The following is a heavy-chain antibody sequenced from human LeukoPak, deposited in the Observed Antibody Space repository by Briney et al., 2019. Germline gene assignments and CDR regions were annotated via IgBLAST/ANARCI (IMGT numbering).Heavy chain of an antibody. J-gene: IGHJ4*02. D-gene: IGHD3-3*01. Sequence: GGSLRLSCAASGFMFSNYWMSWVRQAPGKGLEWVANIKQDGSESRYVDSVKGRFTISRDNAKNSLYLQMNSLRAEDTAVYYCAREDFGVVDYWGQGTLVTVSS. CDR3: AREDFGVVDY. CDR1: GFMFSNYW. V-gene: IGHV3-7*01. CDR2: IKQDGSES.